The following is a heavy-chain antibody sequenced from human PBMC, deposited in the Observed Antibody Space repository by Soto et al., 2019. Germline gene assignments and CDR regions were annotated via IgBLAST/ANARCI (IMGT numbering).Heavy chain of an antibody. CDR1: GATLDTFINFG. V-gene: IGHV1-69*12. J-gene: IGHJ3*01. Sequence: QVHLVQSGAEVKEPGYSVKVSCKASGATLDTFINFGITWVRRAPGQGLEWMGGILQVFGTPHYAQKFQGKLTIMADETTRTAYMELSSVRSHDTTVYYCTRGAATKTAAVMYDALKIWDQRTMVTVSS. D-gene: IGHD5-12*01. CDR3: TRGAATKTAAVMYDALKI. CDR2: ILQVFGTP.